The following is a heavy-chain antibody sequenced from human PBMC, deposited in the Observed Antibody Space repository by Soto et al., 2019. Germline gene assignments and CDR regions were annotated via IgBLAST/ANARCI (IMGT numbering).Heavy chain of an antibody. CDR1: GFTFSSYS. V-gene: IGHV3-21*01. J-gene: IGHJ4*02. D-gene: IGHD1-7*01. CDR2: ISSSSSYI. Sequence: GGSLRLSCAASGFTFSSYSMNWVRQAPGKGLEWVSSISSSSSYIYYADSVKGRFTISRDNAKNSLYLQMNSLRAEDTAVYYCAREYPSTTEIDYWGQGTLVTVSS. CDR3: AREYPSTTEIDY.